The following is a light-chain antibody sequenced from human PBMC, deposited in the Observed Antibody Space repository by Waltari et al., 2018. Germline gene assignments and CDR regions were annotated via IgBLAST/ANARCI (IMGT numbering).Light chain of an antibody. V-gene: IGKV3-15*01. CDR3: QQYNNWPKT. CDR2: GAS. Sequence: EIVMTQSPATLSVSPGERATLSCRASQSVSSNLAWYQQKPGQAPRLLIYGASTRATGIPARFSGSGPGTEFTLTISSLQSEDFAVYYCQQYNNWPKTFGQGTKLEIK. J-gene: IGKJ2*01. CDR1: QSVSSN.